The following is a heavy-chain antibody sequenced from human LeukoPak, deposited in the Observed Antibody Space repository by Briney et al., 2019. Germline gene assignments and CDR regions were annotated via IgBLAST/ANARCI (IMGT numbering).Heavy chain of an antibody. Sequence: PSETLSLTCTVSGGSISSGGYYWSWIRQPPGKGLEWIGYIYHSGSTYYNPSLKSRVTISVDRSKNQFSLKLSSVTAADTAVYYCARDIVLVAASLYYFDYWGQGTLVTVSS. D-gene: IGHD2-8*02. CDR1: GGSISSGGYY. J-gene: IGHJ4*02. CDR3: ARDIVLVAASLYYFDY. CDR2: IYHSGST. V-gene: IGHV4-30-2*01.